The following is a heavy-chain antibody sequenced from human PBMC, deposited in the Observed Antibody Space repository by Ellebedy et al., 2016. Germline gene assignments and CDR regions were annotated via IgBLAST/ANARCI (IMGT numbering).Heavy chain of an antibody. CDR3: ARGGIDFDY. CDR1: GFSYRRYK. J-gene: IGHJ4*02. D-gene: IGHD2-21*01. V-gene: IGHV3-7*01. Sequence: GESLKLSXAASGFSYRRYKMTWVRHAPGQGLEWVANIKPGGSEKYYLYSVEGRFTISRDDAKRAVYLQMTGLGADDTGFYNCARGGIDFDYWGQGALVTVSS. CDR2: IKPGGSEK.